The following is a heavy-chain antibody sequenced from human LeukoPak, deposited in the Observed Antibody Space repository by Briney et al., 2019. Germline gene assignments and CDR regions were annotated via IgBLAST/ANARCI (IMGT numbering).Heavy chain of an antibody. J-gene: IGHJ4*02. CDR2: ISYDGSNK. CDR1: GFTFSSYG. Sequence: GGSLRLSCAASGFTFSSYGMHWVRQAPGKGLEWVAVISYDGSNKYYADSVKGRFTISRDNSKNTLYLQMNSLRAEDTAVYYCAAMTSVTTGDYWGQGTLVTVSS. CDR3: AAMTSVTTGDY. V-gene: IGHV3-30*03. D-gene: IGHD4-11*01.